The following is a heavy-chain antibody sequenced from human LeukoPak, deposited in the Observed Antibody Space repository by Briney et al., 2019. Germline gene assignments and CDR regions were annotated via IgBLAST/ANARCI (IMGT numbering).Heavy chain of an antibody. CDR3: AKDGSGYYREFDY. J-gene: IGHJ4*02. Sequence: GGSLRLSCAASGFTFSSYAMSWVRQARGKGLDWVSAISGSGGSTYYADSVKGRFTISRDNSKNTLYLQMNSLRAEDTAVYYCAKDGSGYYREFDYWGQGTLVTVSS. V-gene: IGHV3-23*01. CDR1: GFTFSSYA. D-gene: IGHD3-3*01. CDR2: ISGSGGST.